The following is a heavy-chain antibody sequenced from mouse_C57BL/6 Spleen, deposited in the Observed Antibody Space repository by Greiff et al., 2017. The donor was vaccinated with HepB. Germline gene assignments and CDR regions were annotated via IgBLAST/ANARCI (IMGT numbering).Heavy chain of an antibody. D-gene: IGHD1-1*01. J-gene: IGHJ3*01. V-gene: IGHV1-5*01. CDR2: IYPGNSDT. CDR1: GYTFTSYW. CDR3: TSYYYGSSYAWFAY. Sequence: EVKLMESGPVLARPGASVKMSCKTSGYTFTSYWMHWVNQRPGQGLEWIGAIYPGNSDTSYNQKFKGKAKLTAVTSASTAYMELSSLTNEDSAVYYCTSYYYGSSYAWFAYWGQGTLVTVSA.